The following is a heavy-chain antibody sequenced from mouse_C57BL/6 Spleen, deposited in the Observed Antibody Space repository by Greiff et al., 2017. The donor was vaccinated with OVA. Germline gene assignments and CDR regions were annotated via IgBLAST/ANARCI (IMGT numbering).Heavy chain of an antibody. V-gene: IGHV5-9-1*02. CDR1: GFTFSSYA. J-gene: IGHJ3*01. Sequence: EVQVVESGEGLVKPGGSLKLSCAASGFTFSSYAMSWVRQTPEKRLEWVAYISSGGGSIYYADTVKGRFTISRDNARNTLYLNMSSLNSEDTALYYCTSSGFAYWGQGTLVTVSA. CDR3: TSSGFAY. CDR2: ISSGGGSI.